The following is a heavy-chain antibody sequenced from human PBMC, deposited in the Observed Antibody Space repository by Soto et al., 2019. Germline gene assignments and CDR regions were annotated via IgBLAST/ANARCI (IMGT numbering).Heavy chain of an antibody. V-gene: IGHV1-2*02. D-gene: IGHD6-19*01. CDR2: INPNSGGT. CDR1: GYTFTGYY. CDR3: ARDLQGGIAVAGPTPSFDY. Sequence: ASVKVSCKASGYTFTGYYMHWVRQAPGQGLEWMGWINPNSGGTNYAQKFQGRVTMTRDTSISTAYMELSRLRSDDTAVYYCARDLQGGIAVAGPTPSFDYWGQGTLVTVSS. J-gene: IGHJ4*02.